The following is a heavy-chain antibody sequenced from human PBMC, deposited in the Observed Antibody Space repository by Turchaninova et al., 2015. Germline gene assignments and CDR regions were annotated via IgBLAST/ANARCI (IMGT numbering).Heavy chain of an antibody. CDR3: TRYASGWSNY. V-gene: IGHV3-7*01. J-gene: IGHJ4*02. Sequence: EVRLVESGGGLVSPGGSLRASCAASGFTFSNYWMGWVGPDPGKGREWVDNGKPGGGGTNMEHDGRRPYYVDALKGRFTLSRDHAKSSLFLQLNSLRPGETAVYYCTRYASGWSNYWGQGTLVTVSS. CDR1: GFTFSNYW. CDR2: MEHDGRRP. D-gene: IGHD6-19*01.